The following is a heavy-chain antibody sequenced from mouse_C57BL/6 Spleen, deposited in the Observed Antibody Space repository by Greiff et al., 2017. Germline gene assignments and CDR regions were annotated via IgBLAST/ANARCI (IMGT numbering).Heavy chain of an antibody. Sequence: AGGGVDFSRYWMSWVRRAPGKGLEWIGEINPDSSTINYAPSLKDKFIISRDNAKNTLYLQMSKVRSEDTALYYCARKGTAQAAYFDYWGQGTTLTVSS. CDR1: GVDFSRYW. CDR3: ARKGTAQAAYFDY. CDR2: INPDSSTI. V-gene: IGHV4-1*01. J-gene: IGHJ2*01. D-gene: IGHD3-2*02.